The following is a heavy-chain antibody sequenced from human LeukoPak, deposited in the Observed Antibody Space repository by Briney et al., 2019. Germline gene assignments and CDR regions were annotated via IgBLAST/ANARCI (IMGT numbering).Heavy chain of an antibody. D-gene: IGHD3-3*01. CDR2: IYYSGST. J-gene: IGHJ6*03. V-gene: IGHV4-59*01. Sequence: SETMSLTCTVSGGSISSYYWSWIRQPPGKGLEWIGYIYYSGSTNYNPSLKSRVTISVDTSKHQFSLKLSSVTAADTAVYYCARGVVSHYYYYYYMDVWGKGTTVTVSS. CDR3: ARGVVSHYYYYYYMDV. CDR1: GGSISSYY.